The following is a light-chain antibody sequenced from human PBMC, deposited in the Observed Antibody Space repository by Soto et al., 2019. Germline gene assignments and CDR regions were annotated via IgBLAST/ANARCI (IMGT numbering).Light chain of an antibody. V-gene: IGKV3-20*01. CDR2: GAS. J-gene: IGKJ1*01. CDR1: QSVSSRS. Sequence: EIVLTQSPGTLSLSPGERATLSCRASQSVSSRSLAWYQQKAGQPPRLLIYGASSRATGIPDRFSGSGSGTDFTLTISSLEPEDFAVYYCQQYGGSPRTFGQGTNVEIK. CDR3: QQYGGSPRT.